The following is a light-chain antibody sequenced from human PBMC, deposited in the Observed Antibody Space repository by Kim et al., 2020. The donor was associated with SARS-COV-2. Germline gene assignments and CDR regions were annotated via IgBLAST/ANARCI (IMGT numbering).Light chain of an antibody. J-gene: IGLJ3*02. CDR2: QDI. Sequence: SYELTQPPSVSVSPGQTATITCSAEKLGDKYASWYQHKPGQSPLLVIYQDIKRPSGIPERFSGSNSGNTATLTISGTQAMDEADYYCQALDNTWVFGGGTQLTVL. CDR1: KLGDKY. V-gene: IGLV3-1*01. CDR3: QALDNTWV.